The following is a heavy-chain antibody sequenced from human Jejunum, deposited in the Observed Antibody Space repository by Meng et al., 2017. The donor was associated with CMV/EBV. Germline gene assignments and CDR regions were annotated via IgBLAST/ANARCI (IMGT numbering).Heavy chain of an antibody. CDR3: ARGEGYCTNGVCSPGY. V-gene: IGHV1-2*04. D-gene: IGHD2-8*01. Sequence: QVPLVQSGAEVKKAGASVKVSCKASGYTFTGYYMHWVRQGPGQGLEWMGWININSGGTNYAQKFQGWITMTRDTSISTAYMELSRLRSDDTAVYYCARGEGYCTNGVCSPGYWGQGSLVTVSS. CDR2: ININSGGT. CDR1: GYTFTGYY. J-gene: IGHJ4*02.